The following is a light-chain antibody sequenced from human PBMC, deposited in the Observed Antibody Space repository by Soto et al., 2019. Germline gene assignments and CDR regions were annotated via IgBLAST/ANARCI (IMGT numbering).Light chain of an antibody. J-gene: IGLJ2*01. CDR3: GTWDSSLSAGPVV. V-gene: IGLV1-51*01. Sequence: QSVLTKPPSVSAAPGQKVTISCSGSSSNIGNNYVSWYQRLPGTAPKLLIYDNNKRPSGIPDRFSGSKSGTSATLGITGLQTGDEADYYCGTWDSSLSAGPVVFGGGTKLTVL. CDR2: DNN. CDR1: SSNIGNNY.